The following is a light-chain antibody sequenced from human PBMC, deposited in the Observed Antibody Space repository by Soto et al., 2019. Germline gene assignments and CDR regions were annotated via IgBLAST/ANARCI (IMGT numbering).Light chain of an antibody. CDR3: QSYDSSLSGHVV. Sequence: QSVLTQPPSVSGAPGQRVTISCTGSSSNIGTPYDVHWYQQLPGTAPKLLIYANSNRPSGVPDRFSGSKSGTSASLAITGLQADDEADYYCQSYDSSLSGHVVFGGGTQLTVL. V-gene: IGLV1-40*01. CDR1: SSNIGTPYD. CDR2: ANS. J-gene: IGLJ2*01.